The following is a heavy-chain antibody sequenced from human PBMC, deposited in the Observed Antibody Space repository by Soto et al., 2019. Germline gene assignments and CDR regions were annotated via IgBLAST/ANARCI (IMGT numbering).Heavy chain of an antibody. D-gene: IGHD3-9*01. CDR2: IYWDDDK. CDR3: AHIRPSSFDWFY. Sequence: QITLKESGPTLVKPTQTLTLTCTFSGFSLSTSGVGVGWIRQPPGKALEWLALIYWDDDKRYSPSLKSRLTIPQDPPKNPVVLTMTNMDPVDTATYYCAHIRPSSFDWFYWGQGTLVTVSS. J-gene: IGHJ4*02. V-gene: IGHV2-5*02. CDR1: GFSLSTSGVG.